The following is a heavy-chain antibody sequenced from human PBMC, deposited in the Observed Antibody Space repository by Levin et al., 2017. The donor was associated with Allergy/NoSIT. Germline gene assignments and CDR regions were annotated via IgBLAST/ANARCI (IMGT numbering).Heavy chain of an antibody. CDR1: GYTFTSYG. V-gene: IGHV1-18*01. CDR2: ISAYNGNT. Sequence: ASVKVSCKASGYTFTSYGISWVRQAPGQGLEWMGWISAYNGNTNYAQKLQGRVTMTTDTSTSTAYMELRSLRSDDTAVYYCARGDGRDGYNTLFDYWGQGTLVTVSS. J-gene: IGHJ4*02. CDR3: ARGDGRDGYNTLFDY. D-gene: IGHD5-24*01.